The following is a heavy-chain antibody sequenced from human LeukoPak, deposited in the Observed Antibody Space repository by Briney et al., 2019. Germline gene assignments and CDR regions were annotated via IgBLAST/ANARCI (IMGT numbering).Heavy chain of an antibody. CDR3: ARAPPGTMIVVSAFDI. V-gene: IGHV3-11*04. CDR2: ISSRGSTI. CDR1: GFTFSDYY. Sequence: GGSLRLSCAASGFTFSDYYMSWIRQAPGKGLEWVSYISSRGSTIYYADSVKGRFTISRDNAKNSLYLQMNSLRAEDTAVYYCARAPPGTMIVVSAFDIWGQGTMVTVSS. D-gene: IGHD3-22*01. J-gene: IGHJ3*02.